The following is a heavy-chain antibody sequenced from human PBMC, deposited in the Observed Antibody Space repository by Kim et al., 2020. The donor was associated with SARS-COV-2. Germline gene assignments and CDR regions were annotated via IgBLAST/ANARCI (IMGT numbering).Heavy chain of an antibody. Sequence: GGSLRLSCAASGFTFSSYGMHWVRQAPGKGLEWVAVIWYDGSNKYYADSVKGRFTISRDNSKNTLYLQMNSLRAEDTAVYYCAKGYTWDYSNYYYYYGMDVWGQETAVTVS. CDR1: GFTFSSYG. D-gene: IGHD4-4*01. CDR2: IWYDGSNK. CDR3: AKGYTWDYSNYYYYYGMDV. J-gene: IGHJ6*02. V-gene: IGHV3-33*06.